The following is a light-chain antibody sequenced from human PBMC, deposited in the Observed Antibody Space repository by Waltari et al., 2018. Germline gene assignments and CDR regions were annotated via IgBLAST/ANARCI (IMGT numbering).Light chain of an antibody. Sequence: DIVVTQFPDSLALSLARGPTLHCRPSHSFLSRSKNKNYLAWYQQKPGQPPKLLIYWASTRESGVPDRFSGSGSGTEFTLTISSLQAEDVALYYCQQYYSIPLSFGGGTKVEIK. J-gene: IGKJ4*01. CDR3: QQYYSIPLS. V-gene: IGKV4-1*01. CDR2: WAS. CDR1: HSFLSRSKNKNY.